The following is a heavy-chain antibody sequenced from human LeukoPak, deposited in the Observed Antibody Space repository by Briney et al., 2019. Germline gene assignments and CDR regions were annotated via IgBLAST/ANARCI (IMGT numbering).Heavy chain of an antibody. CDR2: IYYSGST. J-gene: IGHJ4*02. CDR3: ATTRGAVRGIHFDY. Sequence: SETLSLTCTVSGGSISSSSYYWGWIRQPPGKGLEWIGSIYYSGSTYYNPSLKSRVTISVDTSKNQFSPKLSSVTAADTAVYYCATTRGAVRGIHFDYWGQGTLVTVSS. CDR1: GGSISSSSYY. V-gene: IGHV4-39*07. D-gene: IGHD3-10*01.